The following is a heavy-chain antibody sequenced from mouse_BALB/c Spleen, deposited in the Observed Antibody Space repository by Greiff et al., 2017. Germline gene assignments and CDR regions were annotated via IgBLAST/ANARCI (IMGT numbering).Heavy chain of an antibody. Sequence: VQLQQSGPGLVQPSQSLSITCTASGFSLTSYGVHWVRQSPGKGLEWLGVIWSGGSTDYNAAFISRLSISKDNSKSQVFFKMNSLQANDTAIYYYARNFGNYLYAMDYWGQGTSVTVSS. D-gene: IGHD2-1*01. CDR1: GFSLTSYG. CDR3: ARNFGNYLYAMDY. J-gene: IGHJ4*01. V-gene: IGHV2-2*02. CDR2: IWSGGST.